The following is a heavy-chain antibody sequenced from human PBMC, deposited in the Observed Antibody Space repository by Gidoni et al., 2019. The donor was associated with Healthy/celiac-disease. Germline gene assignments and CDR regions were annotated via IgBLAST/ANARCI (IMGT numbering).Heavy chain of an antibody. D-gene: IGHD4-17*01. Sequence: QVQLQESGPGLVKPSETLSLTCTVSGGSVSSGSYYWSWIRQPPGKGLEWIGYIYYSGSTNYNPSLKSRVTISVDTSKNQFSLKLSSVTAADTAVYYCARDTGTVTNNWFDPWGQGTLVTVSS. CDR3: ARDTGTVTNNWFDP. V-gene: IGHV4-61*01. CDR1: GGSVSSGSYY. CDR2: IYYSGST. J-gene: IGHJ5*02.